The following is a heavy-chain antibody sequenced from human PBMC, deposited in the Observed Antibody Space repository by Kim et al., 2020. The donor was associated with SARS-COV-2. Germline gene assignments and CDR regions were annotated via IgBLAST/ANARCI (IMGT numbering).Heavy chain of an antibody. J-gene: IGHJ4*02. CDR3: ARGYYGSFDY. D-gene: IGHD3-3*01. Sequence: TINYANSGKGRFTNSRDNAENSLYLQMNSQRAEDTAVYYCARGYYGSFDYWGQGTLVTVSS. V-gene: IGHV3-48*03. CDR2: TI.